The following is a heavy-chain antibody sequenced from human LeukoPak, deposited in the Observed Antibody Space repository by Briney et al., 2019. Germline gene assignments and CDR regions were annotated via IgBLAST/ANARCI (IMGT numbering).Heavy chain of an antibody. CDR3: ARGPRDGYNYSLRPGLRY. CDR2: INHSGST. Sequence: SETLSLTCAVYGGSFSGYYWSWIRQPPGKGLEWIGEINHSGSTNYNPSLKSRVTISVDTSRNQFSLKLSSVTAADTAVYYCARGPRDGYNYSLRPGLRYWGQGTLVTVSS. J-gene: IGHJ4*02. CDR1: GGSFSGYY. V-gene: IGHV4-34*01. D-gene: IGHD5-24*01.